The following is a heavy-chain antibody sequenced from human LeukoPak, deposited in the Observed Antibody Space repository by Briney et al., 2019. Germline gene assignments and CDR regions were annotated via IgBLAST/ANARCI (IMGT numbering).Heavy chain of an antibody. CDR3: MRDGGGGRAYDI. V-gene: IGHV4-4*09. J-gene: IGHJ3*02. D-gene: IGHD3-16*01. CDR1: GGSISSYS. Sequence: SETLSLTCNFSGGSISSYSWSWIRQPPGKGLEWIGYIYTSGSTNYNPSLKSRVTTSVDTSKNQFSLKLSSVTAADTAVYYCMRDGGGGRAYDIWGHGTMVTVSS. CDR2: IYTSGST.